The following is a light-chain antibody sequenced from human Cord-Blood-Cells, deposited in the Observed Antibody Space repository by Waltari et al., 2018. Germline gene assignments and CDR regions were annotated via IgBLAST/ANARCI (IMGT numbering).Light chain of an antibody. V-gene: IGLV2-23*01. CDR1: SSDVGSYNI. Sequence: QSALTQPASVSGSPGQSITISCTGTSSDVGSYNIVSWYQQHPGKAPKLMIYEGSKRPSGVSNRFSGSKSDNTASLTISGLQAEDEADYYCCSYAGSSTVVFGGGTKLTVL. CDR2: EGS. CDR3: CSYAGSSTVV. J-gene: IGLJ2*01.